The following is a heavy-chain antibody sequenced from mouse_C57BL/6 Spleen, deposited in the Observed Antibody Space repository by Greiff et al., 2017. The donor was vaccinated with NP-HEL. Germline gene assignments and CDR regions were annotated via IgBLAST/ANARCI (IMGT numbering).Heavy chain of an antibody. D-gene: IGHD1-1*01. Sequence: QVQLQQSGAELVRPGASVKLSCKASGYTFTDYYINWVKQRPGQGLEWIARIYPGSGNTYYNEKFKGKATLTAEKSSSTAYMQLSSLTSEDSAVYFCARGTTVVALYWYFDVWGTGTTVTVSS. V-gene: IGHV1-76*01. CDR3: ARGTTVVALYWYFDV. CDR2: IYPGSGNT. CDR1: GYTFTDYY. J-gene: IGHJ1*03.